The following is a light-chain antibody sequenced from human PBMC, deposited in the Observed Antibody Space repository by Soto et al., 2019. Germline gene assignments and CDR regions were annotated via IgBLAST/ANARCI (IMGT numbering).Light chain of an antibody. CDR3: SSYTSSSTLI. V-gene: IGLV2-14*01. Sequence: QSALTQPASVSGSPGQSITISCTATSSDVGVYNYVSWYQQYPGTAPKLMIYEVINRPSGVSKRFSCSRSGNTASLIISGLQAEDDADYYCSSYTSSSTLIFGGGTKLTVL. CDR2: EVI. J-gene: IGLJ2*01. CDR1: SSDVGVYNY.